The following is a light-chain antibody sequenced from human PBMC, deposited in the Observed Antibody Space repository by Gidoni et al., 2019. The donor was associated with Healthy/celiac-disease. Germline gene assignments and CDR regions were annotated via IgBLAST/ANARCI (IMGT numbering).Light chain of an antibody. J-gene: IGKJ3*01. CDR2: DAS. Sequence: IVLTQSPATLSLSPGERATLSCRASQSVSSYLSWYQQKPGQAPRLLIYDASNRATGIPARFSGSGSGTDVTLTISSLEPEDFAVDDCQQRSNWPQTFGPXTKVDIK. V-gene: IGKV3-11*01. CDR3: QQRSNWPQT. CDR1: QSVSSY.